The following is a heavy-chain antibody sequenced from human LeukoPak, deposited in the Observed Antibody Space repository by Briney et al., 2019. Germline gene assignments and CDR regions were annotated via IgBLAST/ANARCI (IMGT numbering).Heavy chain of an antibody. V-gene: IGHV4-34*01. CDR3: ARGKTAYQLPRGWFDP. Sequence: PSETLSLTCAVYGGSFSGYYWSWIRQPPGKGLEWIGEINHSGSTNYNPSLKSRVTISVDTSKNQFSLKLTSVTAADTAVYYRARGKTAYQLPRGWFDPWGQGTLVTVSS. CDR2: INHSGST. J-gene: IGHJ5*02. CDR1: GGSFSGYY. D-gene: IGHD2-2*01.